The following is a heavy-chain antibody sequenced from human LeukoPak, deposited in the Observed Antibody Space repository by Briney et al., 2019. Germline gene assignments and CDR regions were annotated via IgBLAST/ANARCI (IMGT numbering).Heavy chain of an antibody. CDR1: GFTFSSYG. D-gene: IGHD3-10*01. J-gene: IGHJ3*02. Sequence: GGSLRLSCAASGFTFSSYGMHWVRQAPGKGLEWVAFIRYDGSNKYYADSVKGRFTISRDNSKNTLYLQMNSLRAEDTAVYYCANSGRNVRGLGGDAFDIWGQGTMVTVSS. CDR2: IRYDGSNK. CDR3: ANSGRNVRGLGGDAFDI. V-gene: IGHV3-30*02.